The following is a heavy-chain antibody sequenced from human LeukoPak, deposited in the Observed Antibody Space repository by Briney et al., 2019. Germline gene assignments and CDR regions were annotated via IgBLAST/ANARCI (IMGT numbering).Heavy chain of an antibody. J-gene: IGHJ4*02. CDR2: IYYSGST. D-gene: IGHD2-2*02. CDR3: VRDRGYCSSTSCYRYFDY. Sequence: SETLSLTCTVSGGSISSYYWSWIRQPPGKGLEWIGYIYYSGSTNYNPSLKSRVTISVDTSKNQFSLKLSSVTAADTAVYYCVRDRGYCSSTSCYRYFDYWGQGTLVTVSS. CDR1: GGSISSYY. V-gene: IGHV4-59*01.